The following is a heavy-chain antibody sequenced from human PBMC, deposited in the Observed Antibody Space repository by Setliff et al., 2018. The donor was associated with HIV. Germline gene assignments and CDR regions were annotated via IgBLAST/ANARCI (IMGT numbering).Heavy chain of an antibody. Sequence: KPSETLSLTCTVSGGFISTYYWSWIRQPPGKGLEWVGYVFHDGSVDYNPSLKSRVTMSVDTAKNQSSLSLSSVTAADTAVYYCARDGGSLWRFDRWGQGTLVTVSS. CDR1: GGFISTYY. CDR2: VFHDGSV. V-gene: IGHV4-59*01. J-gene: IGHJ4*02. D-gene: IGHD2-15*01. CDR3: ARDGGSLWRFDR.